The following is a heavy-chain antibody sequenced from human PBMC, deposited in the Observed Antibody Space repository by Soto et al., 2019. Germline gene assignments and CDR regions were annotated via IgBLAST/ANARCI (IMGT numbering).Heavy chain of an antibody. D-gene: IGHD3-10*01. Sequence: SVKVSCKASGGTFSSYAISWVRQAPGQGLEWMGGIIPIFGTANYAQKFQGRVTITADESTSTAYMELSSLRSEDTAVYYCARAARDGRVRGVIGFDPWGQGTLVTVSS. CDR1: GGTFSSYA. CDR2: IIPIFGTA. J-gene: IGHJ5*02. CDR3: ARAARDGRVRGVIGFDP. V-gene: IGHV1-69*13.